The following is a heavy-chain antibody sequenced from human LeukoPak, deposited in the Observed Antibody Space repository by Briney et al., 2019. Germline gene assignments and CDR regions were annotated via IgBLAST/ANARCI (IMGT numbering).Heavy chain of an antibody. V-gene: IGHV4-39*07. Sequence: SETLSLTCTVSGGSISSSSYYWGWIRQPPGKGLEWIGNIYYSGSTYHNPSLKSRVTISVDTSKNQFSLKLSSVTAADTAVYYCARDESITGTGMDYWGQGTLVTVSS. J-gene: IGHJ4*02. CDR2: IYYSGST. CDR3: ARDESITGTGMDY. CDR1: GGSISSSSYY. D-gene: IGHD1-7*01.